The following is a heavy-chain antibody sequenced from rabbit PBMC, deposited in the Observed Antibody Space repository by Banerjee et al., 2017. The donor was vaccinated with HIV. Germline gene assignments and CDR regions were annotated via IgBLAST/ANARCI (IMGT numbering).Heavy chain of an antibody. D-gene: IGHD8-1*01. CDR3: ASLYDYYTRYFNL. CDR2: IYVGSGGST. CDR1: GFSFSSIYY. J-gene: IGHJ4*01. Sequence: QEQLEESGGDLVKPEGSLTLTCTASGFSFSSIYYMCWVRQAPGKGLEWIACIYVGSGGSTYYANWAKGRFTISKPSSTTVTLQMTSLTAADTAAYFCASLYDYYTRYFNLWGQGTLVTVS. V-gene: IGHV1S45*01.